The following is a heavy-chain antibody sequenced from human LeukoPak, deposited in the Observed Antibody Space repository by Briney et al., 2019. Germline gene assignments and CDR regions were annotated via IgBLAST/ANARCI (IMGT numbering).Heavy chain of an antibody. CDR2: IYPGDSDT. CDR3: ARQLYSSGWSDY. D-gene: IGHD6-19*01. CDR1: GSHFTSYW. V-gene: IGHV5-51*01. J-gene: IGHJ4*02. Sequence: GGALEISWRGSGSHFTSYWIGWGRQVPGKGLEGRGIIYPGDSDTRYSPSFQGQVTISADKSISTAYLQWSSLKVSDTAMYYCARQLYSSGWSDYWGQGTLVTVSS.